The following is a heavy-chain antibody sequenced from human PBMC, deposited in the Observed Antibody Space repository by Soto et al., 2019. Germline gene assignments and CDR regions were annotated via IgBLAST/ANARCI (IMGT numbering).Heavy chain of an antibody. V-gene: IGHV3-23*01. CDR2: ISGSGGST. J-gene: IGHJ4*02. CDR1: GFTFSSYA. CDR3: AKDRVTYYYDSSGYYPRFDY. Sequence: PGGSLSLSCAASGFTFSSYAMSWVRQAPGKGLEWVSAISGSGGSTYYADSVKGRFTISRDNSKNTLYLQMNSLRAEDTAVYYCAKDRVTYYYDSSGYYPRFDYWGQGTLVTVSS. D-gene: IGHD3-22*01.